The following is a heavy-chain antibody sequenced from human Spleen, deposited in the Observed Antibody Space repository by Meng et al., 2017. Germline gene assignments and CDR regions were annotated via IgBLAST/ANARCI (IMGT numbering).Heavy chain of an antibody. J-gene: IGHJ4*02. Sequence: ELVESGGGLVPPGGSLRLSCAGSGFTFSNYAMNWVRRAPGKGLEWVSGIGGSGGTAYYADFVKGRFTISRDNSKNTLYLQMNSLRADDTAVYYCAKEIRPNDYWGQGTLVTVSS. V-gene: IGHV3-23*04. CDR3: AKEIRPNDY. CDR1: GFTFSNYA. CDR2: IGGSGGTA.